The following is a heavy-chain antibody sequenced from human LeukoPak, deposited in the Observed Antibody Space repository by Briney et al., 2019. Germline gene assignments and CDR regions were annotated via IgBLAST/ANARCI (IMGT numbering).Heavy chain of an antibody. D-gene: IGHD3-22*01. Sequence: MPSETLSLTCAVYGGSFSGYYWSWIRQPPGKGLEWIGEINHSGSTNYNPSLKSRVTISLDTSKSQFSLRLSSVTAADTAVYYCARGGGRDYYDSNGKADYWGQGTLVTVSS. CDR1: GGSFSGYY. CDR2: INHSGST. CDR3: ARGGGRDYYDSNGKADY. V-gene: IGHV4-34*01. J-gene: IGHJ4*02.